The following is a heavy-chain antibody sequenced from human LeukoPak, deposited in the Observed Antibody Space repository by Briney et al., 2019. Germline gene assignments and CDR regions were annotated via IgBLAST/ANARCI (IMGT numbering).Heavy chain of an antibody. CDR1: GYNFTNYW. CDR3: ARQPSNKGDF. J-gene: IGHJ4*02. Sequence: GESLKISCKGSGYNFTNYWIGWVRQMPGKGLEWMGIIYPNNSNAKYSPSSQGQVTISADKSITTAYLQWSSLEASDTAMYYCARQPSNKGDFWGQGTRVTVSS. CDR2: IYPNNSNA. V-gene: IGHV5-51*01. D-gene: IGHD2/OR15-2a*01.